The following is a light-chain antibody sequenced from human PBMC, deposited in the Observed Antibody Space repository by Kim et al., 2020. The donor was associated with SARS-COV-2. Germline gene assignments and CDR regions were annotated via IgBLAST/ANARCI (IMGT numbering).Light chain of an antibody. CDR3: QQRSNWPWA. J-gene: IGKJ1*01. CDR1: QSVRSS. V-gene: IGKV3-11*01. Sequence: LHPGERAPLSCRASQSVRSSFAWYQPNPGQAPRLLLYDAPNRATGIPARFSGSGSGTDFTLTISSLEPEDFAVYYCQQRSNWPWAFGQGTKVEIK. CDR2: DAP.